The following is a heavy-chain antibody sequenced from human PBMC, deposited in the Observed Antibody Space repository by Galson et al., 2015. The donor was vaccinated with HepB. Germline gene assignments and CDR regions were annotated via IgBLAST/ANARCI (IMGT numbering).Heavy chain of an antibody. CDR3: AKGGSSGSYPLG. Sequence: SLRLSCAASGFTFSSYAMNWVRQAPGKGLEWVSAIGSSTYYAHSVKGRFTISRDYSKNTLYLQMNSLRAEDTAVYYCAKGGSSGSYPLGWGQGTLVTVTS. CDR1: GFTFSSYA. D-gene: IGHD6-19*01. V-gene: IGHV3-23*01. J-gene: IGHJ4*02. CDR2: IGSST.